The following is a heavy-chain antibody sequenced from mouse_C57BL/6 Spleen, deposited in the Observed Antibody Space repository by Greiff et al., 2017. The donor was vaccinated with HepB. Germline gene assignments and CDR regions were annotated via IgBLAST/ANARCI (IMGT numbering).Heavy chain of an antibody. J-gene: IGHJ1*03. CDR3: ARRVYGSSYGNFDV. Sequence: EVKLVESGGGLVQPGGSLKLSCAASGFTFSDYYMYWVRQTPVKRLEWVAYISNGGGSTYYPDTVKGRFTISRDNAKNTLYLQMSRLKSEDTAMYYCARRVYGSSYGNFDVWGTGTTVTVSS. CDR1: GFTFSDYY. D-gene: IGHD1-1*01. CDR2: ISNGGGST. V-gene: IGHV5-12*01.